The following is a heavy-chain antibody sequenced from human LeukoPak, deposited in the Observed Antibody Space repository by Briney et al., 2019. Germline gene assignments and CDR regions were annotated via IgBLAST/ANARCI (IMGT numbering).Heavy chain of an antibody. D-gene: IGHD4-23*01. CDR2: IYYSGST. J-gene: IGHJ2*01. CDR1: GGSISSYY. Sequence: SETLSLTCTVSGGSISSYYWSWIRQPPGEGLEWIGYIYYSGSTNYTPSLRSRVTISVDTSKNQFSLKLTSVTAADTAVYYCARSYGGNSYYWYFDLWGRGTLVTVSS. CDR3: ARSYGGNSYYWYFDL. V-gene: IGHV4-59*01.